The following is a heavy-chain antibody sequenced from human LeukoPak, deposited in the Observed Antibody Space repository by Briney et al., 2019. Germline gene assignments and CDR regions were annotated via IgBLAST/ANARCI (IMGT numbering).Heavy chain of an antibody. J-gene: IGHJ4*02. V-gene: IGHV4-59*01. CDR3: ARDYGEVTFDY. Sequence: PSETLSLTCTVSGGSISSYYWSWIRQPPGKGLEWIGYIYYSGSTNYNPSLKSRVTISVDTSKNQFSLKLSSVTAADTAVYYCARDYGEVTFDYWGQATLVTVSS. CDR2: IYYSGST. CDR1: GGSISSYY. D-gene: IGHD2-21*02.